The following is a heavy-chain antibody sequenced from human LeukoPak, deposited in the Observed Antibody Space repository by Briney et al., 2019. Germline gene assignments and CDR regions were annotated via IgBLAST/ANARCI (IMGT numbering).Heavy chain of an antibody. J-gene: IGHJ4*02. D-gene: IGHD3-10*01. CDR2: IHLSGAPI. CDR3: AKDSLTYYYGSGSYGY. Sequence: GGSLRLSCAASGFSFSIYRMNWVRQAPGKGPEWIAYIHLSGAPIHYAEPVKGRFTISRDNAKNSLYLQMNSLRAEDTALYYCAKDSLTYYYGSGSYGYWGQGTLVTVSS. CDR1: GFSFSIYR. V-gene: IGHV3-48*04.